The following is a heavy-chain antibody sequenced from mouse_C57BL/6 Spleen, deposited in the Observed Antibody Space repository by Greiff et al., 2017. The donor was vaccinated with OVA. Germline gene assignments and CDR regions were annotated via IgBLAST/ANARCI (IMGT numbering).Heavy chain of an antibody. CDR1: GFTFSSYG. V-gene: IGHV5-6*01. CDR2: ISSGGSYT. Sequence: EVQLVESGGDLVKPGGSLKLSCAASGFTFSSYGMSWVRQTPDKRLEWVATISSGGSYTYYPDSVKGRFTISRDNAKNTLYLQMSSLKSEDTAMYYCARREIYYGSSYWYFDVWGTGTTVTVSS. D-gene: IGHD1-1*01. J-gene: IGHJ1*03. CDR3: ARREIYYGSSYWYFDV.